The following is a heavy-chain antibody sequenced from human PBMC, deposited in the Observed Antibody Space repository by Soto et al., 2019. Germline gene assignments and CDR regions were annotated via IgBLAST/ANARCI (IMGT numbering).Heavy chain of an antibody. CDR2: INHSGST. D-gene: IGHD6-19*01. Sequence: SETLSLTCAVYGGSFSGYYWSWIRQPPGKGLEWIGEINHSGSTNYNPSLKSRVTISVDTSKNQFSLKLSSVTAADTAVYYCARARWPKAGYSSGKWFDPWGQGTRVTVSS. CDR3: ARARWPKAGYSSGKWFDP. V-gene: IGHV4-34*01. J-gene: IGHJ5*02. CDR1: GGSFSGYY.